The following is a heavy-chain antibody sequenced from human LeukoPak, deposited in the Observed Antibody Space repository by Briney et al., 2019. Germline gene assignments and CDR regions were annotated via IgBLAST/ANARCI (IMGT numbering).Heavy chain of an antibody. D-gene: IGHD3-10*01. Sequence: PGGSLRLSCAGPGFTFNDYDMDSVRQATGKGPEWVSYISRSGAYPYYTDSVKGRFTVSRDNVKKLLFLQMAGLRAEDTALYYCSRPLSFGELFLLDDWGQGTLVTVSS. CDR1: GFTFNDYD. V-gene: IGHV3-48*03. J-gene: IGHJ4*02. CDR3: SRPLSFGELFLLDD. CDR2: ISRSGAYP.